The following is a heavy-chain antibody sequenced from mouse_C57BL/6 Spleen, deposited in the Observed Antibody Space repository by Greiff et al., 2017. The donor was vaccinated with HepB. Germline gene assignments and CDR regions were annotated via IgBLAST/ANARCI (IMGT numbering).Heavy chain of an antibody. CDR3: VRGGYDYAMDY. CDR1: GYTFTSYW. J-gene: IGHJ4*01. CDR2: IHPNSGST. V-gene: IGHV1-64*01. Sequence: VQLQQPGAELVKPGASVKLSCKASGYTFTSYWMHWVKQRPGQGLEWIGMIHPNSGSTNYNEKFKSKATLTVDKSSSTAYMRLSSLTSEDSAVYYCVRGGYDYAMDYWGQGTSVTVSS. D-gene: IGHD2-4*01.